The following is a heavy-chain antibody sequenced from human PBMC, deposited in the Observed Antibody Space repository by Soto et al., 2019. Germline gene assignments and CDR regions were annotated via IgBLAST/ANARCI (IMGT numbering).Heavy chain of an antibody. D-gene: IGHD6-13*01. CDR3: ARDIASRRLDF. J-gene: IGHJ4*02. CDR2: IYYDGSHK. CDR1: GFTFSSYA. V-gene: IGHV3-33*08. Sequence: VQLLESGGGLVQPGGSLRLSCAASGFTFSSYAMNWVRQAPGKGLEWVAVIYYDGSHKYYGDSVNGRFTISRDNSKNTLYLQMDSLRAGDTAVYYCARDIASRRLDFWGQGALVIVSS.